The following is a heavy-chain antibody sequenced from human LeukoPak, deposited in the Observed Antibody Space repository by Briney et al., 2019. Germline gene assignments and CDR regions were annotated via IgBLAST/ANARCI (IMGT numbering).Heavy chain of an antibody. V-gene: IGHV3-21*01. CDR3: ATYSSGWYLVY. CDR2: ISSSSSYI. J-gene: IGHJ4*02. CDR1: GFTFSGYS. D-gene: IGHD6-19*01. Sequence: GGSLRLSCAASGFTFSGYSMNWVRQAPGKGLEWVSSISSSSSYIYYADSVKGRFTISRDNAKNSLYLQMNSLRAEDTAVYYCATYSSGWYLVYWGQGTLVTVSS.